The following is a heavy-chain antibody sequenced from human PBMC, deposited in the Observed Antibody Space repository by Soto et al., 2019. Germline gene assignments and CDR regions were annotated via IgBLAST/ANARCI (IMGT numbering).Heavy chain of an antibody. Sequence: GESLKISCKGSGYSFTSYWIGWVRQMPGKGLEWMGIIYPGDSDTRYSPSFQGQVTISADKSISTAYLQWSSLKASDTAMYYCARRSTGPVVSDDNWFDPWGQGTLVPVSS. D-gene: IGHD2-15*01. V-gene: IGHV5-51*01. CDR2: IYPGDSDT. J-gene: IGHJ5*02. CDR3: ARRSTGPVVSDDNWFDP. CDR1: GYSFTSYW.